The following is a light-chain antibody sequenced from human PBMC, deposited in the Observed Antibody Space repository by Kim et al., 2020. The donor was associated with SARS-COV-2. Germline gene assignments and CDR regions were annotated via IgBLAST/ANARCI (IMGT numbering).Light chain of an antibody. Sequence: VSPGGRVTLTCRASLGVRSNLAWYRQKPGQAPRLLIYSASSRAAGVPDRFSGSGSGTQFTLTITSLQPEDFAIYYCQQYLSWPITFGQGTRLEIK. V-gene: IGKV3-15*01. CDR1: LGVRSN. J-gene: IGKJ5*01. CDR3: QQYLSWPIT. CDR2: SAS.